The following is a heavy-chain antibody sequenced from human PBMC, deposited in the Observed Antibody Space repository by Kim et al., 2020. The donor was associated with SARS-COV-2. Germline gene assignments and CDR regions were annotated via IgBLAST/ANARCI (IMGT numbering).Heavy chain of an antibody. CDR1: GFTVSSNY. CDR2: IYSGGST. Sequence: GGSLRLSCAASGFTVSSNYMSWVRQAPGKGLEWVSVIYSGGSTYYADSVKGRFTISRDNSKNTLYHQMNSLRAEDTAVYYCARDSEPYCSSTSCYYYYY. V-gene: IGHV3-66*01. D-gene: IGHD2-2*01. CDR3: ARDSEPYCSSTSCYYYYY. J-gene: IGHJ6*03.